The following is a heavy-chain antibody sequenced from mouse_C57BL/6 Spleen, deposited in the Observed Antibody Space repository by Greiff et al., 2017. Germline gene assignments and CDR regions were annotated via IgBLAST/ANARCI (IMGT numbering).Heavy chain of an antibody. Sequence: VQLQQSGAELVRPGASVKLSCTASGFNIKDYYMHWVKQRPEQGLEWIGRIDPEDGDTEYAPKFQGQATMTADTSSNTAYLQLSSLTSEDTAVYYCTTALITTVVAPFDYWGQGTTLTVSS. J-gene: IGHJ2*01. CDR2: IDPEDGDT. D-gene: IGHD1-1*01. CDR3: TTALITTVVAPFDY. V-gene: IGHV14-1*01. CDR1: GFNIKDYY.